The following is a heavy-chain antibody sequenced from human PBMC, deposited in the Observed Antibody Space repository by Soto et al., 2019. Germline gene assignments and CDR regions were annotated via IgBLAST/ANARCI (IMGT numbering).Heavy chain of an antibody. CDR3: AKGSVVVSAKFDS. CDR1: GFTFSSYA. V-gene: IGHV3-23*01. CDR2: ISSSGYST. Sequence: LRLSCAASGFTFSSYAMSWVRQAPGKGLEWVSAISSSGYSTYYADSVKGRFTISRDNSKNTMYLQMNNLRAEDTAVYYCAKGSVVVSAKFDSWGQGTLVTVSS. D-gene: IGHD2-21*02. J-gene: IGHJ4*02.